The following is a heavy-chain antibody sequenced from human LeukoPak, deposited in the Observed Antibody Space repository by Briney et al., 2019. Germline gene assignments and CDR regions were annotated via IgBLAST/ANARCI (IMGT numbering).Heavy chain of an antibody. CDR3: ARDGYQLLLDAFDI. CDR2: ISAYNGNT. Sequence: ASVKVSCKASGYTFTNYGISWVRQAPGQGLEWMGWISAYNGNTNYAQKLQGRVTMTTDTSTSTAYMELRSLRSDDTAVYYCARDGYQLLLDAFDIWGQGTMVTVSS. D-gene: IGHD2-2*01. V-gene: IGHV1-18*04. J-gene: IGHJ3*02. CDR1: GYTFTNYG.